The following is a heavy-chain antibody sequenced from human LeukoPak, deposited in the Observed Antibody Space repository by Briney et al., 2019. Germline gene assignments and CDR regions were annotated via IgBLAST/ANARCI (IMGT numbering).Heavy chain of an antibody. V-gene: IGHV4-34*01. CDR2: INHSGST. J-gene: IGHJ3*02. D-gene: IGHD6-13*01. CDR3: ARPYSSSLYGGFDI. Sequence: SETLSLTCAVYGGSFSGYYWSWIRQPPGKGLEWIGEINHSGSTHCNPSLKSRVTISVDTSKNQFSLKLSSVTAADTAVYYCARPYSSSLYGGFDIWGQGTTVTVSS. CDR1: GGSFSGYY.